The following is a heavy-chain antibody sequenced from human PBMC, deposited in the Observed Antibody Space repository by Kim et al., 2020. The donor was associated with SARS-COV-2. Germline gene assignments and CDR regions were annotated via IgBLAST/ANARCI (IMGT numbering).Heavy chain of an antibody. CDR1: GFTFSSYW. V-gene: IGHV3-7*01. CDR3: ARWGRVDTFDY. Sequence: GGSLRLSCAASGFTFSSYWMSWVRQAPGKGLEWVANIKQDGSEEYYVDSVKGRFTISRDNAKNSLYLQMNSLRAEDTAVYYCARWGRVDTFDYWGQGTLVTVSS. J-gene: IGHJ4*02. D-gene: IGHD3-16*01. CDR2: IKQDGSEE.